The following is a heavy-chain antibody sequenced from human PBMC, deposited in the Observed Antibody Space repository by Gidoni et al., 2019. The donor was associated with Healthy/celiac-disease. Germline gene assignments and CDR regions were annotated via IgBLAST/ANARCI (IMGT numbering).Heavy chain of an antibody. D-gene: IGHD4-17*01. CDR1: GCSVSSGSYY. Sequence: QVQLQESGPGLVKPSETLSLTCTVSGCSVSSGSYYWSWIRQLPGKGLEWIGYNYYSGSTNYNPSIKSRVTISVDTTKNQFSLKLSSVTAADTAVYYCARERTVTTFPRGFDPWGQGTLVTVSS. J-gene: IGHJ5*02. CDR3: ARERTVTTFPRGFDP. V-gene: IGHV4-61*01. CDR2: NYYSGST.